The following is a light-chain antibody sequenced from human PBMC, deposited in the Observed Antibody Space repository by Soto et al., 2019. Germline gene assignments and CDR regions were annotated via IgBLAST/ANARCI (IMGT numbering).Light chain of an antibody. V-gene: IGKV1-5*01. J-gene: IGKJ1*01. CDR3: QQYNSYPWT. CDR1: QSVSNN. Sequence: GDRATLACRASQSVSNNDLAWYQQKPGKAPKLLIYDASSLESGVPSRFSGSESGTEFTLTISSLQPDDFATYYCQQYNSYPWTFGQGTKVEVK. CDR2: DAS.